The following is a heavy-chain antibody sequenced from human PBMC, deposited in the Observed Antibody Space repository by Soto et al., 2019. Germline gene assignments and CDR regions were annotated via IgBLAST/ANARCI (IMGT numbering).Heavy chain of an antibody. CDR3: ARGPTGWYGYDY. CDR1: GFGFSTSW. J-gene: IGHJ4*02. Sequence: EVQLMESGGGLVQPGGSLRLSCAASGFGFSTSWMHWVRQAPGKGLVWVSRINSGGTTTNSADSMKGRFSISRDNDMNTLYLEMNNLSAEDTAVYFCARGPTGWYGYDYWGQGTLVTVSS. V-gene: IGHV3-74*01. D-gene: IGHD6-19*01. CDR2: INSGGTTT.